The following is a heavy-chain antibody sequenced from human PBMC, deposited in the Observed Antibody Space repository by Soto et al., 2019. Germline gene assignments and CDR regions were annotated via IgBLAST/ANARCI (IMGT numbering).Heavy chain of an antibody. CDR3: ARGLGYDSNGRFLAAFDV. Sequence: QVQLQESGPGLAKPSQTLSLTCTVSGASLSSGGYYWTWIRQVPGKALEWIGYIFHTGTTFYNPSLNSRVVMSMEKSDNQFSLTLRSVTAADTAVYYCARGLGYDSNGRFLAAFDVWGQGTMVTVSS. J-gene: IGHJ3*01. V-gene: IGHV4-31*03. CDR1: GASLSSGGYY. D-gene: IGHD3-22*01. CDR2: IFHTGTT.